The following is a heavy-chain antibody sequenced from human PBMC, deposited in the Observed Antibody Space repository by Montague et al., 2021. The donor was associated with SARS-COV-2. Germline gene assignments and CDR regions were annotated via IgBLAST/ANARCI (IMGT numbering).Heavy chain of an antibody. V-gene: IGHV4-34*01. D-gene: IGHD3-3*01. J-gene: IGHJ6*03. CDR3: AGTYYDFWSGFIHYYYMDV. CDR2: INHSGST. CDR1: GGSFSGYY. Sequence: SETLSLTCAVYGGSFSGYYWSWIRQPPGKGLEWIGEINHSGSTNYNPSLKSRVTISVVTSKNQFSLKLSSVTAADTAVYYCAGTYYDFWSGFIHYYYMDVWGKGTTVTVSS.